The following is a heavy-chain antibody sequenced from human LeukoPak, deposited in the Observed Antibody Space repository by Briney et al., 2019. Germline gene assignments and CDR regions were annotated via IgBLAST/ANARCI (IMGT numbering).Heavy chain of an antibody. V-gene: IGHV3-23*01. CDR3: AIREPIGY. D-gene: IGHD1-14*01. J-gene: IGHJ4*02. CDR1: EFTFSNYA. Sequence: GGSLRLSCTASEFTFSNYAASWVRQAPGKGLEWVSAISGGGDSTYYADSVKGRFTISRDSSKNTLYLQMNNLRAEDTAVYYCAIREPIGYWGQGTLVTVSS. CDR2: ISGGGDST.